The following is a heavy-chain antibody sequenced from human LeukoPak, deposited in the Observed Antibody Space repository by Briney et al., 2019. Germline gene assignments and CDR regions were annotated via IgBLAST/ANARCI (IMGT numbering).Heavy chain of an antibody. Sequence: GGSLRLSCVASGFSTYNYAMIWVRQAPGKGLEWVSDMRAISGITYYTDSVKGRFTISRDNSNNIVYLQMNSLRVDDTAIYYCARDSDFYDYLTSYAMDVWGLGTTVTVSS. V-gene: IGHV3-23*01. D-gene: IGHD3-9*01. CDR3: ARDSDFYDYLTSYAMDV. J-gene: IGHJ6*01. CDR2: MRAISGIT. CDR1: GFSTYNYA.